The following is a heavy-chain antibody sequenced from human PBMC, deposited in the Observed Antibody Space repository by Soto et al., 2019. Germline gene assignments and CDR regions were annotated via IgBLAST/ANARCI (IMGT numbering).Heavy chain of an antibody. Sequence: ASVKVSCKASGYTFTSYYMHWVRQAPGQGLEWMGIINPSGGSTSYAQKFQGRVTMTRDTSTSTVYMELNSLRAEDTAVYYCARDDALRFSGVWGKGTTVTVSS. CDR2: INPSGGST. J-gene: IGHJ6*04. V-gene: IGHV1-46*01. CDR3: ARDDALRFSGV. D-gene: IGHD2-21*01. CDR1: GYTFTSYY.